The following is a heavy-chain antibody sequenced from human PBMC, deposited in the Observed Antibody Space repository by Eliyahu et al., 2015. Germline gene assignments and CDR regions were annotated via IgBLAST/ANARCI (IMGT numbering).Heavy chain of an antibody. Sequence: EVQLLESGGNLVQPGGSLRLSCAASGFSFIPYAMTWVRQAPGKGLEWVSGISGRGESTDYADSVKGRFTISRDNSKNMLYLQMNSLRAEDTAVYYCAKSSATVMTGDWFDPWGQGTLVTVSS. V-gene: IGHV3-23*01. CDR3: AKSSATVMTGDWFDP. CDR2: ISGRGEST. CDR1: GFSFIPYA. J-gene: IGHJ5*02. D-gene: IGHD1-26*01.